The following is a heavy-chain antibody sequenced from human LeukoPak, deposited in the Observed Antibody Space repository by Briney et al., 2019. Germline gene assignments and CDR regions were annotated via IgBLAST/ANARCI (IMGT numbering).Heavy chain of an antibody. CDR3: ARDWAVGATMYDALDI. J-gene: IGHJ3*02. V-gene: IGHV1-24*01. CDR1: GYTLTELS. D-gene: IGHD1-26*01. CDR2: FDPEDGET. Sequence: GASVKVSCKVSGYTLTELSMHWVRQAPGKGLEWMGGFDPEDGETIYAQKFQGRVTMTEDTSTDTAYMELSRLRSDDTAVYYCARDWAVGATMYDALDIWGQGTMVTVSS.